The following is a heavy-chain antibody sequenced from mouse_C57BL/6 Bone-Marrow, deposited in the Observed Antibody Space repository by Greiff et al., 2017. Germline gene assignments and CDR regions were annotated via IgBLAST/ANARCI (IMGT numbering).Heavy chain of an antibody. CDR1: GYAFSSSW. D-gene: IGHD1-1*01. CDR3: AIDITTVALWYFDD. J-gene: IGHJ2*01. V-gene: IGHV1-82*01. CDR2: IYPGDGDT. Sequence: QVQLQQSGPELVKPGASVKISCKASGYAFSSSWMNWVKQRPGKGLEWIGRIYPGDGDTNYTGKFKGKATLTADKSSSTAYMQLSRLTSDGSAVYFCAIDITTVALWYFDDWGQGTTRTVSS.